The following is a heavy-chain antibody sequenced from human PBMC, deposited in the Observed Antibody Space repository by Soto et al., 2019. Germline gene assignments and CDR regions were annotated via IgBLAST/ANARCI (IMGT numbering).Heavy chain of an antibody. CDR3: ASQVAGSSPLFDY. CDR1: GGSISSSSYY. Sequence: QLQLQESGPGLVKPSETLSLTCTVSGGSISSSSYYWGWIRQPPGKGLEWIGSIYYSGSTYYNPSLKSRVTISVDTSKNQFSLKLSSVTAADTAVYYCASQVAGSSPLFDYWGQGTLVTVSS. CDR2: IYYSGST. D-gene: IGHD6-6*01. J-gene: IGHJ4*02. V-gene: IGHV4-39*01.